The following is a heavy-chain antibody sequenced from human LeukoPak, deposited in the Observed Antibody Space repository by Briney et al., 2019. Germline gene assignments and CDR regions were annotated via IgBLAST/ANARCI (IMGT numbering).Heavy chain of an antibody. CDR1: GGSISSYY. J-gene: IGHJ6*03. D-gene: IGHD5-18*01. CDR2: IYYSGRT. CDR3: ARGYSYGYYYYYYYMDV. V-gene: IGHV4-59*01. Sequence: PSETLSLTCSVSGGSISSYYWSWIRQPPGKGLEWIGYIYYSGRTNYNPSLKSRVTISVDTSKNQFSLTLSSVTAADTAVYYCARGYSYGYYYYYYYMDVWGKGTTVTVSS.